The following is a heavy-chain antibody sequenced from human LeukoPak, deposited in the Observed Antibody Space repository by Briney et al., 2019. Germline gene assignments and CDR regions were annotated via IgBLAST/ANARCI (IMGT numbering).Heavy chain of an antibody. D-gene: IGHD3/OR15-3a*01. Sequence: PGGSLGPSGPAPGFPFVDTSMTGVGQLPGKGLGWVANIKQGGSEKFYVASAKGRFTISRDNGKSSLYLQMNSLRAEDTALYYCATSYDMGWLIGYWGQGSLVTVSS. J-gene: IGHJ4*02. CDR3: ATSYDMGWLIGY. V-gene: IGHV3-7*03. CDR1: GFPFVDTS. CDR2: IKQGGSEK.